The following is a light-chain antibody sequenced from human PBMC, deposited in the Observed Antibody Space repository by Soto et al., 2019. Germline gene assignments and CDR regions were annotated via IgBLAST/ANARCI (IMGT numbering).Light chain of an antibody. CDR3: QQYNNWPPFI. CDR2: GAS. Sequence: EIVMTQSPATLSVSPGERATLSCRASQSVSSNLAWYQQKPGQAPRLLIYGASTRATGIPARFSGSGSGTEFTLTISSLQSEDFAVYYCQQYNNWPPFIFGQGTKVDIK. J-gene: IGKJ2*01. V-gene: IGKV3-15*01. CDR1: QSVSSN.